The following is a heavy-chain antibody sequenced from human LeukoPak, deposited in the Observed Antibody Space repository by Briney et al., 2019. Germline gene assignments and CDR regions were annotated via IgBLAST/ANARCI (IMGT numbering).Heavy chain of an antibody. J-gene: IGHJ4*02. CDR2: ISYDGSNK. D-gene: IGHD2-2*01. CDR3: ASLSTSSGQQFDY. CDR1: GFTFSSYG. Sequence: GRSLRLSCAASGFTFSSYGMHWVRQAPGKGLEGVAVISYDGSNKYYADSVKGRFTISRDNSKNTLYLQMNSLRAEDTAVYYCASLSTSSGQQFDYWGQGTLVTVSS. V-gene: IGHV3-30*03.